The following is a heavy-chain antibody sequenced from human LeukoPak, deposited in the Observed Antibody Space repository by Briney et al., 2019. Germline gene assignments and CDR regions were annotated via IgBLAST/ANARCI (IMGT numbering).Heavy chain of an antibody. CDR1: GGSISSSNW. CDR2: IYHSGST. J-gene: IGHJ6*02. CDR3: ARHLVVPAATYYYYYGMDV. Sequence: SETLSLTCAVSGGSISSSNWWSWVRQPPGKGLEWIGEIYHSGSTNYNPSLKSRVTIPVDKSKNQFSLKLSSVTAADTAVYYCARHLVVPAATYYYYYGMDVWGQGTTVTVSS. V-gene: IGHV4-4*02. D-gene: IGHD2-2*01.